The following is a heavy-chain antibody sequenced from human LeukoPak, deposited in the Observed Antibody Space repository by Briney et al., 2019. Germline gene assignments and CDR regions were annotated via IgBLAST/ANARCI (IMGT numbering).Heavy chain of an antibody. CDR2: IYSGGST. D-gene: IGHD5-18*01. V-gene: IGHV3-66*01. CDR1: GFTVSSNY. CDR3: ASRLGYSYGPFDY. Sequence: GGSLRLSCAASGFTVSSNYMSWVRQAPGKGLEWVSVIYSGGSTYYADSVKGRFTISRDNSKNTLYLQMNSLRAEDTAVYYCASRLGYSYGPFDYWGRGTLVTVSS. J-gene: IGHJ4*02.